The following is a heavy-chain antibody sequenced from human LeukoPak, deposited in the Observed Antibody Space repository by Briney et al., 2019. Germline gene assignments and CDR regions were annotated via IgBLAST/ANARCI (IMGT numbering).Heavy chain of an antibody. V-gene: IGHV3-23*01. Sequence: QAGGSLRFSCAASGFTFSSYTMSWVRQAPGKGLEWVSTITTSDGNTYYADSVKGRFTVSRDNSKNTLFLQMNSLRAEDTAVYYCAKDGGLWVSAHWGDSWGRGTLVTVSS. CDR1: GFTFSSYT. CDR3: AKDGGLWVSAHWGDS. D-gene: IGHD7-27*01. CDR2: ITTSDGNT. J-gene: IGHJ4*02.